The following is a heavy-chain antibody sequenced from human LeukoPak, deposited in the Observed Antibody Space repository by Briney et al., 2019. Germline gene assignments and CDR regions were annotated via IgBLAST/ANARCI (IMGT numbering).Heavy chain of an antibody. V-gene: IGHV4-59*11. J-gene: IGHJ4*02. Sequence: SETPSLTCTVSGGSISSHYWSWIRQPPGKGLEWIGYIYYSGSTNYNPSLKSRVTISVDTSKNQFSLKLSSVTAADTAVYYSARVLSWDFDYWGQGTLVTVSS. CDR2: IYYSGST. CDR3: ARVLSWDFDY. CDR1: GGSISSHY. D-gene: IGHD2/OR15-2a*01.